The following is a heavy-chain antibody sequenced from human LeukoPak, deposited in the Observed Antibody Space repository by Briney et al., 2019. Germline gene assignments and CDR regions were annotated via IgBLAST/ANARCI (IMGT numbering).Heavy chain of an antibody. CDR1: GFTFSSYA. D-gene: IGHD3-10*01. CDR2: INSDGTST. V-gene: IGHV3-74*01. J-gene: IGHJ4*02. Sequence: GGSLRLSCAASGFTFSSYAMSWVRQAPGKGLMWVSRINSDGTSTSYADSVKGRFTISRDNSKNTLYLQMNSLRAEDTAVYYCARSTLWFGADYWGQGTLVTVSS. CDR3: ARSTLWFGADY.